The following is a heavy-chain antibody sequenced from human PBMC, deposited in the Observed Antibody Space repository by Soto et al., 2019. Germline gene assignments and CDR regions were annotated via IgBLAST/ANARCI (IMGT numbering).Heavy chain of an antibody. CDR3: ARDDYGGNSDDAFDI. D-gene: IGHD4-17*01. J-gene: IGHJ3*02. CDR1: GGSISSGGYY. CDR2: IYYSGST. V-gene: IGHV4-31*03. Sequence: SETLSLTCTVSGGSISSGGYYWSWIRQHPGKGLEWIGYIYYSGSTYYNPSLKSRVTISVDTSKNQFSLKLSSVTAADTAVYYCARDDYGGNSDDAFDIWGQGTMVNVSS.